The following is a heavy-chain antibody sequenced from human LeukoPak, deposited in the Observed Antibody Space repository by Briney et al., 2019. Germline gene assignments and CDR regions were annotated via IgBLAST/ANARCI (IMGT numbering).Heavy chain of an antibody. D-gene: IGHD6-13*01. CDR1: GFTFSSYW. V-gene: IGHV3-7*01. CDR2: MKYDGSEN. CDR3: ARDIAAAGLFFDY. J-gene: IGHJ4*02. Sequence: GGSLRLSCAASGFTFSSYWMSWVRQAPGKGLEWVANMKYDGSENDYVDYVKGRFTISRDNAKNSLYLQMNSLRAEDTAVYYCARDIAAAGLFFDYWGQGTLVTVSS.